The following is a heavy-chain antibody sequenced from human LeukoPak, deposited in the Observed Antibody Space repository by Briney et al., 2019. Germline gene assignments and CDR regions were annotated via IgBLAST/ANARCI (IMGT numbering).Heavy chain of an antibody. V-gene: IGHV1-2*02. Sequence: ASVKVSCKASGYSFNDYYMHWVRQAPGQGLEWMGWINPNSGGTKYAQKYQGRVTMTRDTSISTAYMELSSLRSEDTAVYYCARVRGDGYNFDYWGQRTLVTVSS. D-gene: IGHD5-24*01. CDR2: INPNSGGT. CDR3: ARVRGDGYNFDY. J-gene: IGHJ4*02. CDR1: GYSFNDYY.